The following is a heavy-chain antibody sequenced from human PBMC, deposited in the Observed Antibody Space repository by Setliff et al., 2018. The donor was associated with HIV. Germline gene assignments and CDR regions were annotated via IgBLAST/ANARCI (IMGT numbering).Heavy chain of an antibody. J-gene: IGHJ3*01. D-gene: IGHD7-27*01. CDR3: AKDGDFRNSDYDAFDF. CDR1: GFTFNNAW. CDR2: IKKSSDGGKT. Sequence: GGSLRLSCVASGFTFNNAWMNWVRQAPGKGLEWLGRIKKSSDGGKTDDASPVKGRFTISIDDSKNPLYLQMNSLTIEDPGVYYCAKDGDFRNSDYDAFDFWGQGTMVTVSS. V-gene: IGHV3-15*01.